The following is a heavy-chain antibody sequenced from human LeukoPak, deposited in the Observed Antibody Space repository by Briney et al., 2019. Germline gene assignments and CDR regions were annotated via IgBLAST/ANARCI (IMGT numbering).Heavy chain of an antibody. CDR2: IFPSGST. D-gene: IGHD6-6*01. J-gene: IGHJ6*03. CDR3: ARVKKREYSSSRVYYYYMDV. Sequence: SGTLSLTCAVSGGSISSSNWWSWVRQPPGKGLEWIGEIFPSGSTNYNPSLKSRVTVSIDKSENQFSLKLSSVTAADTAVYYCARVKKREYSSSRVYYYYMDVWGKGTTVTVSS. V-gene: IGHV4-4*02. CDR1: GGSISSSNW.